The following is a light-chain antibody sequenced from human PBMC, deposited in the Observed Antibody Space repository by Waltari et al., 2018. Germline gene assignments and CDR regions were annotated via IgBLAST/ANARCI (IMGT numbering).Light chain of an antibody. CDR3: QQYGSSPFT. Sequence: EIVLTQSPGTLSLSPGERATPPCRASQSVSSSYLAWYQQKPGQAPRLLIYGASSRATGIPDRFSGSGSGTDFTLTISRLEPEDFAVYYCQQYGSSPFTFGGGTKVEIK. J-gene: IGKJ4*01. CDR2: GAS. CDR1: QSVSSSY. V-gene: IGKV3-20*01.